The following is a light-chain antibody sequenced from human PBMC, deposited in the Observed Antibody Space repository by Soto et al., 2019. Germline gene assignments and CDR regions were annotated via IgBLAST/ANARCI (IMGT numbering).Light chain of an antibody. CDR2: DAS. J-gene: IGKJ4*01. V-gene: IGKV3-20*01. CDR3: QQYGSSPLT. CDR1: QTVRNNY. Sequence: EVGLSQSPGTLSLSPGERATPSCRASQTVRNNYLAWYQQKPGQAPRLLIYDASSRATGIPDRFSGGGSGTDFTLTISRLEPEDFTVYYCQQYGSSPLTFGGGTKADIK.